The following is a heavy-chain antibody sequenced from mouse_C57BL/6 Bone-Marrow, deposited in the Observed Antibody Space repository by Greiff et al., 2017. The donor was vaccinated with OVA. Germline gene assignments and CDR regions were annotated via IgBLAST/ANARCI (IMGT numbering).Heavy chain of an antibody. CDR2: IDPENGDT. V-gene: IGHV14-4*01. CDR1: GFNIKDDY. J-gene: IGHJ4*01. D-gene: IGHD2-3*01. CDR3: TTGWLLLYYAMDY. Sequence: EVQLVESGAELVRPGASVKLSCTASGFNIKDDYMHWVKQRPEQGLEWIGWIDPENGDTEYASKFQGKATITADTSSNTAYLQLSSLTSEDTAVYYCTTGWLLLYYAMDYWGQGTSVTVSS.